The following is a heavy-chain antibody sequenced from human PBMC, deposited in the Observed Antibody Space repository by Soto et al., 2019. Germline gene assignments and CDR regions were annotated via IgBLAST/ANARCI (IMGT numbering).Heavy chain of an antibody. Sequence: ESGGGLVQPGGSLRLSCAASGFTFSSHAMSWVRQAPEKGLEWVSGISGSGSSTYYADSVKGRFTISRDNSNNTLYLQMNSLTAEDTAVYYCAKVSSSWFFDYWGQGTLVTDSS. CDR1: GFTFSSHA. V-gene: IGHV3-23*01. D-gene: IGHD6-13*01. J-gene: IGHJ4*02. CDR3: AKVSSSWFFDY. CDR2: ISGSGSST.